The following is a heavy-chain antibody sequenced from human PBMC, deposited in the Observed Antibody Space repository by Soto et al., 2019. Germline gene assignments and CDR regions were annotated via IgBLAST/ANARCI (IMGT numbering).Heavy chain of an antibody. Sequence: PSETLSLTCTVSGGSISSSSYYWGWIRQPPGKGLEWIGSIYYSGSTYYNPSLKSRVTISVDTSKNQFSLKLSSVTAADTAVYYCARLSYYDSSTVYWGQGTLVTVSS. CDR3: ARLSYYDSSTVY. V-gene: IGHV4-39*01. CDR1: GGSISSSSYY. J-gene: IGHJ4*02. D-gene: IGHD3-22*01. CDR2: IYYSGST.